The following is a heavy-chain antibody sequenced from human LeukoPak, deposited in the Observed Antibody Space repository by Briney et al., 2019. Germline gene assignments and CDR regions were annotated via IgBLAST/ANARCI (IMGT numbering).Heavy chain of an antibody. J-gene: IGHJ6*03. CDR1: GYTFTMYY. CDR3: EREESGGLSGSLGELFASYYTYYYMDV. Sequence: ASVKVSCKASGYTFTMYYIHWVRQAPGQGLEWMGMINPSDGATTYAQRFQGRVTMTRDMSTTTVYMDLRSLRSEDTGVYLCEREESGGLSGSLGELFASYYTYYYMDVWGRGTTVTVSS. CDR2: INPSDGAT. V-gene: IGHV1-46*01. D-gene: IGHD3-16*01.